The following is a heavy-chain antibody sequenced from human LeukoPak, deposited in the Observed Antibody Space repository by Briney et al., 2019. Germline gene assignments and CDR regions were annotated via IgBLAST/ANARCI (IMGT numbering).Heavy chain of an antibody. Sequence: ASVKVSCKASGYTFTDYYIHWVRQAPGQGLEWMRWINPSNGGTNFAQEFQGRVTMTRDTSISTAYMELSRLTSDDTAVYYCARVGYFGSGSYCPYWGQGTLVTVSS. J-gene: IGHJ4*02. CDR1: GYTFTDYY. CDR2: INPSNGGT. D-gene: IGHD3-10*01. CDR3: ARVGYFGSGSYCPY. V-gene: IGHV1-2*02.